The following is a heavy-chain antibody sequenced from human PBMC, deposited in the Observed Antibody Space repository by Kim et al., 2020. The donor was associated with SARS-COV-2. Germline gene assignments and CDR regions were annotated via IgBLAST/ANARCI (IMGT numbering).Heavy chain of an antibody. Sequence: GGSLRLSCAASGFTFSSYSMNWVRQAPGKGLEWVSSISSSSSYIYYADSVKGRFTISRDNAKNSLYLQMNSLRAEDTAVYYCARDTTRGTVVTPSCAFDIWGQGTMVTVSS. CDR1: GFTFSSYS. CDR3: ARDTTRGTVVTPSCAFDI. CDR2: ISSSSSYI. V-gene: IGHV3-21*01. D-gene: IGHD2-21*02. J-gene: IGHJ3*02.